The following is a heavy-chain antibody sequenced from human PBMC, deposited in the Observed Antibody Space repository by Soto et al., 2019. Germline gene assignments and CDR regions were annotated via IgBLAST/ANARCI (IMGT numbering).Heavy chain of an antibody. Sequence: SETLSLTCTVSGGSISSYYWSWIRQPPGKGLEWIGYIYYSGSTNYNPSLKSRVTISVDTSKNQFSLKLSSETAADTAVYYCARDLAVAGNDYYYGMDVWGQGTTVTVSS. CDR3: ARDLAVAGNDYYYGMDV. V-gene: IGHV4-59*01. J-gene: IGHJ6*02. D-gene: IGHD6-19*01. CDR2: IYYSGST. CDR1: GGSISSYY.